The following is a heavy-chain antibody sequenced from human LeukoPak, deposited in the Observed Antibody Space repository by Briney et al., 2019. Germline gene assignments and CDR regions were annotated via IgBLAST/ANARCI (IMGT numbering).Heavy chain of an antibody. D-gene: IGHD3-22*01. CDR3: TTTPNYYDSSGYYPRRYFDL. V-gene: IGHV3-15*01. CDR2: IKSKTDGGTT. J-gene: IGHJ2*01. Sequence: GGSLRLSCAASGFTFSNAWMSWVRQAPGKGLEWVGRIKSKTDGGTTDYAAPVKGRFTISRDDSKNTLYPQMNSLKTEDTAVYYCTTTPNYYDSSGYYPRRYFDLWGRGTLVTVSS. CDR1: GFTFSNAW.